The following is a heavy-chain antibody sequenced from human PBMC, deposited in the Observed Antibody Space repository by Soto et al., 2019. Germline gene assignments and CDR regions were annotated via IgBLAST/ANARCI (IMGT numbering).Heavy chain of an antibody. V-gene: IGHV3-73*02. D-gene: IGHD3-22*01. Sequence: VQLVESGGGLVQPGGSLKLSCAASGFTFSGSAMHWVRQASGKGLEWVGRIRSKANSYATAYAASVKGRFTISRDDSKNTAYLQMNSLKTEDTAVYYCTRYDSSGFFDYWGQGTLVTVSS. J-gene: IGHJ4*02. CDR3: TRYDSSGFFDY. CDR1: GFTFSGSA. CDR2: IRSKANSYAT.